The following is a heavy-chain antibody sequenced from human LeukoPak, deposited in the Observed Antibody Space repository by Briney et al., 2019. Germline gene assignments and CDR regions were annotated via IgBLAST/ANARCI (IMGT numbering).Heavy chain of an antibody. J-gene: IGHJ6*02. CDR3: ARERGKSGDSSGYYPVYYYGMDV. D-gene: IGHD3-22*01. Sequence: ASVKVSCKASGGTFSSYAISWVRQAPGQGLEWMGWISAYNGNTNYAQKLQGRVTMTTDTSTSTAYMELRSLRSDDTAVYYCARERGKSGDSSGYYPVYYYGMDVWGQGTTVTVSS. V-gene: IGHV1-18*01. CDR1: GGTFSSYA. CDR2: ISAYNGNT.